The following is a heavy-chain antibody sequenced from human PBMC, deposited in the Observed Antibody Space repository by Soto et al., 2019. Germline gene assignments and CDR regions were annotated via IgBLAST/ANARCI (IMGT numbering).Heavy chain of an antibody. CDR1: GYTFTSYD. CDR3: ARERKFDFWRKGLDV. D-gene: IGHD3-3*01. Sequence: GPSVKVSCKASGYTFTSYDINWVRQAPGQGLEWLGWMDPNSGSTGYAQNFQGRVTMTRNISINTAHMELSSLRSEDTAVYYCARERKFDFWRKGLDVWGQGTTVTVAS. J-gene: IGHJ6*02. CDR2: MDPNSGST. V-gene: IGHV1-8*01.